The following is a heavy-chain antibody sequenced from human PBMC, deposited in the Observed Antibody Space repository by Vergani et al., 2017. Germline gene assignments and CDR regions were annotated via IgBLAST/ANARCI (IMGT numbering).Heavy chain of an antibody. CDR3: TRDLMGISAAWS. Sequence: QVQLVESGGGVVQPGTSLRLSCAASGFTFSDYYMSWIRQAPGKGLEWVSSISATSKYTYYADSVTGRFTISRDNAKNLLFLQMSSLRAEDTAVYFCTRDLMGISAAWSRGQGVLVTVSS. CDR1: GFTFSDYY. V-gene: IGHV3-11*06. J-gene: IGHJ4*02. D-gene: IGHD6-13*01. CDR2: ISATSKYT.